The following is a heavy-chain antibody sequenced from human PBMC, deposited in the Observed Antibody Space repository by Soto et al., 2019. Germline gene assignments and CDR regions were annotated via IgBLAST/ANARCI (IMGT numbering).Heavy chain of an antibody. CDR3: AATMIVVVITGAFDI. J-gene: IGHJ3*02. V-gene: IGHV1-24*01. CDR2: FDPEDGET. D-gene: IGHD3-22*01. CDR1: GYTLTELS. Sequence: ASVKVSCKVSGYTLTELSMHWVRQAPRKGLEWMGGFDPEDGETIHAQKFQGRVTMTEDTSTDTAYMELSSLGSEDPAVYYCAATMIVVVITGAFDIWGQGTMVTVSS.